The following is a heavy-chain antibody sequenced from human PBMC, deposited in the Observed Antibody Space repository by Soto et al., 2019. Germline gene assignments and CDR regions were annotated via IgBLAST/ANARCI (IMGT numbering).Heavy chain of an antibody. CDR2: MNPNSGNT. V-gene: IGHV1-8*02. D-gene: IGHD3-3*01. J-gene: IGHJ6*02. CDR3: ARGRYDYYYYYGMDV. Sequence: GASVKVSCKASGYTFSGFYMRWVRQAPGQGLEWMGWMNPNSGNTGYAQKFQGRVTMTRNTSISTAYMELSSLRSEDTAVYYCARGRYDYYYYYGMDVWGQGTTVTVSS. CDR1: GYTFSGFY.